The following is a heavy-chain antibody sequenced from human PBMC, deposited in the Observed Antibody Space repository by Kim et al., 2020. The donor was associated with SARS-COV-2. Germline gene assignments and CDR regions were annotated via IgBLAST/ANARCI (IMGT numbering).Heavy chain of an antibody. CDR1: GFSFSHAW. V-gene: IGHV3-15*01. CDR3: TTIEDTIAQSGGDY. Sequence: GGSLRLSCAASGFSFSHAWMTWVRQAPGKGLEWVGRIKSKTDDGTTDYAAPVKGRFSISRDDSKNTVYLQMNSLKTEDTAVYYCTTIEDTIAQSGGDYWGQGTLVTVSS. CDR2: IKSKTDDGTT. J-gene: IGHJ4*02. D-gene: IGHD6-13*01.